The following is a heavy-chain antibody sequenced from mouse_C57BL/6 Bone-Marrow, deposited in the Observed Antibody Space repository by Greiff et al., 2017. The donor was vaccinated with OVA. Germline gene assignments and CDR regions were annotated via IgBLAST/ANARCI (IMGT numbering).Heavy chain of an antibody. V-gene: IGHV2-2*01. J-gene: IGHJ2*01. CDR1: GFSLTSYG. D-gene: IGHD2-10*01. CDR2: IWSGGST. CDR3: ARNRPGLLSYYFDY. Sequence: QVQLQQSGPGLVQPSQCLSITCTVSGFSLTSYGVHWVRQSPGKGLEWLGVIWSGGSTDYNAAFISSLSISKDNSKSQVFFKMNSLQADDTAIYYCARNRPGLLSYYFDYWGQGTTLTVSS.